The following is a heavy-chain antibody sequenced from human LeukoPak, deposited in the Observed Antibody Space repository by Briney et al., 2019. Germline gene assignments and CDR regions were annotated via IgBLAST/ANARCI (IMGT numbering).Heavy chain of an antibody. Sequence: PGGSLRLSCVVSVFTFSSYWMSWVCQAPGKGLEWVANIKQDGSEKYYVDSVKGRFTMSRDNAKNSLYLQMNSLRAEDTAIYYCARVQWELRGVGSYFEYWGQGALVTVSS. CDR2: IKQDGSEK. V-gene: IGHV3-7*01. CDR1: VFTFSSYW. J-gene: IGHJ4*02. D-gene: IGHD1-26*01. CDR3: ARVQWELRGVGSYFEY.